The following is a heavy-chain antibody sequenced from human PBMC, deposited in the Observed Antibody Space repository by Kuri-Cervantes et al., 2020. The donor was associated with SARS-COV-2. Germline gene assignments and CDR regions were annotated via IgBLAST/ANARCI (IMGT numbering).Heavy chain of an antibody. J-gene: IGHJ4*02. CDR2: VRGKANNYAT. CDR3: TTLIDY. Sequence: KVSCKASGYTFTYRRLHWVRQASGKGLEWVGRVRGKANNYATAYAASVKGRFTISRDDSKNMAYLQMHSLKTEDTAVYYCTTLIDYWGQGALVTVSS. V-gene: IGHV3-73*01. CDR1: GYTFTYRR.